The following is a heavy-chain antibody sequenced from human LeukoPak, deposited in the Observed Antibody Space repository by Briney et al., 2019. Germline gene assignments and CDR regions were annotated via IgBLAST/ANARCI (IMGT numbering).Heavy chain of an antibody. CDR2: INHSGST. D-gene: IGHD2-15*01. V-gene: IGHV4-34*01. CDR1: GGSFSGYY. Sequence: SETLSLTCAVYGGSFSGYYWSWIRQPPGKGLEWIGEINHSGSTNYNPSLKSRVTISVDTSMKQFSLKLSSVTAADTAVYYCARQCSGGSCYSGAFDIWGQGTMVTVSS. CDR3: ARQCSGGSCYSGAFDI. J-gene: IGHJ3*02.